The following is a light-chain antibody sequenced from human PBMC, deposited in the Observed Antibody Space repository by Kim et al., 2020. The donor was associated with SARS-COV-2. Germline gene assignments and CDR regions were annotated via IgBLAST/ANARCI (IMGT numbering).Light chain of an antibody. CDR3: CSYAGSYTLV. J-gene: IGLJ2*01. CDR1: SREVGGYNY. CDR2: DVS. V-gene: IGLV2-11*01. Sequence: GQSVTSSCTGTSREVGGYNYVSGYQQHPGKAPKLMIYDVSKRPSGVPDRFSGSKSGNTASLTISGLQAEDEADYYCCSYAGSYTLVFGGGTQLTVL.